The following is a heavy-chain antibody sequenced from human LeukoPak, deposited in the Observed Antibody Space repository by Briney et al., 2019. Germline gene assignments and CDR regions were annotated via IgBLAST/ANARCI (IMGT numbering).Heavy chain of an antibody. CDR1: GGSIRNYY. Sequence: SETLSLTCSVSGGSIRNYYWTWIRQPPGKGLEWIGYIFYSGSTNYNPSLKSRVTISLDTSKNHFSLKLNSVTAADTAVYYCASSSSGSYFNGFDIWGQGTMVTVAS. J-gene: IGHJ3*02. CDR2: IFYSGST. D-gene: IGHD3-10*01. CDR3: ASSSSGSYFNGFDI. V-gene: IGHV4-59*01.